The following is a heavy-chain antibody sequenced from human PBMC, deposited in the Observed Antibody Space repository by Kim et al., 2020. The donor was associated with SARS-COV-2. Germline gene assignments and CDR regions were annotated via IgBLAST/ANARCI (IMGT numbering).Heavy chain of an antibody. CDR2: VYFSDST. D-gene: IGHD2-15*01. V-gene: IGHV4-59*08. CDR1: GVSISNFY. Sequence: SETLSLTCTVSGVSISNFYWTWIRQPPGKGLEWIGYVYFSDSTNYNPSLKSRVTMSVDTSKKQVSLNLSSVTAADTAVYYCARHLGYCSGGSCYGRFDPWGQGTLVTVSS. J-gene: IGHJ5*02. CDR3: ARHLGYCSGGSCYGRFDP.